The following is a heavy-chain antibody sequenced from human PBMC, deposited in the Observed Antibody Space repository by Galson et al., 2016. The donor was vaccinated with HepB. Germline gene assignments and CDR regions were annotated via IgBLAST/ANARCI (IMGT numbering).Heavy chain of an antibody. Sequence: ETLSLTCTVSGGSITSDYRSWIRQPPGKRLEWIGYISYSGSTKYSPSLTSRVTISIDTSKNQFSLKLASVTAADTAVYYCARAGIADYFDYWGQGTLVTVSS. CDR1: GGSITSDY. CDR2: ISYSGST. D-gene: IGHD6-13*01. J-gene: IGHJ4*02. CDR3: ARAGIADYFDY. V-gene: IGHV4-59*01.